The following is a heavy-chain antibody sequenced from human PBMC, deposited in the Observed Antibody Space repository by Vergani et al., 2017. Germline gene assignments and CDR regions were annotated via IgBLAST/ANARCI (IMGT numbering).Heavy chain of an antibody. CDR1: GGTFSSYT. J-gene: IGHJ4*02. CDR3: AREKPEMPYQN. Sequence: QVQLVQSGAEVKKPGSSVKVSCKASGGTFSSYTISWVRQAPGQGLEWMGRIIPILGIANYAQKFQGRVTITADKSTSTAYMELSSLRSEDTAVYYCAREKPEMPYQNWGQGTLVTVSS. D-gene: IGHD2-8*01. CDR2: IIPILGIA. V-gene: IGHV1-69*09.